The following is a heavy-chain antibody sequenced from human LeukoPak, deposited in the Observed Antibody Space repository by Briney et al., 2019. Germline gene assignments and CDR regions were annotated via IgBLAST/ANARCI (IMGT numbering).Heavy chain of an antibody. CDR1: GYTFINYY. V-gene: IGHV1-46*01. CDR3: ARGYYDSSDYEYFQH. CDR2: INPSGGTT. D-gene: IGHD3-22*01. Sequence: ASVKVSCKASGYTFINYYMHWVRQAPGQGLEWMGIINPSGGTTSYAQNFQGRVTMTRDTSTSTVYMELSSLRSDDTAVYYCARGYYDSSDYEYFQHWGQGTLVTVSS. J-gene: IGHJ1*01.